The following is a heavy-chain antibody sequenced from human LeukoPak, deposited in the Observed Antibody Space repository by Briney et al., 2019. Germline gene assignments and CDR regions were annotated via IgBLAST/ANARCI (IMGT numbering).Heavy chain of an antibody. CDR1: GGSISSYD. CDR2: IYYSGST. J-gene: IGHJ3*02. V-gene: IGHV4-59*01. Sequence: SETLSLTCTVSGGSISSYDWSWIRQPPGKGLEWIGYIYYSGSTNYNPSLKSRVTISVDTSKKQFALKLSSVTAADTAVYYCAREGIAAADYAFDIWGQGTMVTVSS. D-gene: IGHD6-13*01. CDR3: AREGIAAADYAFDI.